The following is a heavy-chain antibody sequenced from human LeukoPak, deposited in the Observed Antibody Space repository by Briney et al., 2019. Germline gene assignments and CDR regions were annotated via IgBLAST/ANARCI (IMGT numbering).Heavy chain of an antibody. D-gene: IGHD5-18*01. J-gene: IGHJ3*02. CDR1: GGSFSGYY. CDR2: INHSGST. CDR3: ARVTARRIQLRTNAFDI. Sequence: PSETLSLTCAVYGGSFSGYYWSWIRQPPGKGLEWIGEINHSGSTNYNPSLKSRVTISVDTSKNQFSLKLSSVTAADTAVYYCARVTARRIQLRTNAFDIWGQGTMVTVSS. V-gene: IGHV4-34*01.